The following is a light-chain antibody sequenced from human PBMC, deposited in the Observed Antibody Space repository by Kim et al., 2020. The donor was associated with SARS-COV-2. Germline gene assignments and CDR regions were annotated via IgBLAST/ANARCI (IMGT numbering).Light chain of an antibody. CDR3: SSYTTSTTWV. J-gene: IGLJ3*02. V-gene: IGLV2-14*03. CDR2: DVT. Sequence: QPITISCTGTNRDIGGHNSASWYQQYPGTAPKLLIYDVTRRASGISNRFSGSKSGNTASLTITGLQTEDEADYYCSSYTTSTTWVFGGGTQLTVL. CDR1: NRDIGGHNS.